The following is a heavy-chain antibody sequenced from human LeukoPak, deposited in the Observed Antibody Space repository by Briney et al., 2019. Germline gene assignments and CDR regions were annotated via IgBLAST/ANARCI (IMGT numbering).Heavy chain of an antibody. J-gene: IGHJ6*03. D-gene: IGHD2-15*01. CDR1: GFTFSSYW. CDR2: IKQDGSEK. V-gene: IGHV3-7*01. CDR3: ASGGSRKYYYMDV. Sequence: GGSLRLSCAASGFTFSSYWMSWVRQAPGKGLEWVANIKQDGSEKYYVDSVKGRFTISRDNAKNSLYLQMNSLRAEDTAVYYCASGGSRKYYYMDVWGKGTTVTVSS.